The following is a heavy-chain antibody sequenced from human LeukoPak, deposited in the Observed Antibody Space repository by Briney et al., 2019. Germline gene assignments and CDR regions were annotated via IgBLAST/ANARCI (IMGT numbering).Heavy chain of an antibody. V-gene: IGHV3-74*01. Sequence: GGSLRLSCAASGFTFSTSRMSWVRQVPGKGLVWVSRITNDGSSTTYADSVKGRFTISRDNAKNMLYLQVNSLRAEDTAVYYCATQQGVNPAYWGQGTLVTVSS. CDR2: ITNDGSST. J-gene: IGHJ4*02. CDR1: GFTFSTSR. CDR3: ATQQGVNPAY. D-gene: IGHD6-13*01.